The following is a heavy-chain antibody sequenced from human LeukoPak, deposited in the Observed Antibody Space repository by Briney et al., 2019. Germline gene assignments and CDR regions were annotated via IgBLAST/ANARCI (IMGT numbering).Heavy chain of an antibody. J-gene: IGHJ4*02. V-gene: IGHV4-59*01. CDR2: IYYSGST. CDR3: ARIAARTYLFDY. CDR1: GGSFSGYY. D-gene: IGHD6-6*01. Sequence: SETLSLTCAVYGGSFSGYYWSWIRQPPGKGLEWIGYIYYSGSTNYNPSLKSRVTISVDTSKNQFSLKLSSVTAADTAVYYCARIAARTYLFDYWSQGTLVTVSS.